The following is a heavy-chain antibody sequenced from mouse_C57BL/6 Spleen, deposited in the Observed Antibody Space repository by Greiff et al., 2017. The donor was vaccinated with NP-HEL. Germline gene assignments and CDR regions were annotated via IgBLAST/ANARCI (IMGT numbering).Heavy chain of an antibody. J-gene: IGHJ2*01. CDR1: GFTFTDYY. CDR3: ARTHSNSFDY. CDR2: IRNKANGYTT. Sequence: EVMLVESGGGLVQPGGSLSLSCAASGFTFTDYYMSWVRQPPGKALEWLGFIRNKANGYTTEYSASVKGRFTISRDNSQSILYLQMNALRAEDSATYYCARTHSNSFDYWGQGTTLTVSS. D-gene: IGHD2-5*01. V-gene: IGHV7-3*01.